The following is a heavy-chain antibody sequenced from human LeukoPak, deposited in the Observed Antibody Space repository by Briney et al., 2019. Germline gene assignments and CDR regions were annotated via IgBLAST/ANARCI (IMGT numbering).Heavy chain of an antibody. CDR2: INAGNGNT. Sequence: ASVQVSCQASGGTFSSYAISWVRQAPGQGLEWMGCINAGNGNTKYSQKFQGRVTITRDTSASTAYMELSSLRSEDTAVYYCARALPSYYSDNWYPLDSWGQGTLVTVSS. CDR3: ARALPSYYSDNWYPLDS. D-gene: IGHD3-10*01. CDR1: GGTFSSYA. V-gene: IGHV1-3*01. J-gene: IGHJ4*02.